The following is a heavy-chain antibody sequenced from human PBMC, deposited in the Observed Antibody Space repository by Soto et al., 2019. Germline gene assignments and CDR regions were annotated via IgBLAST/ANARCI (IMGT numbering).Heavy chain of an antibody. D-gene: IGHD5-18*01. J-gene: IGHJ4*02. CDR1: GGSFSGYY. CDR3: ARGSAWRGRGYSYSFDY. V-gene: IGHV4-34*01. CDR2: INHSGST. Sequence: SETLSLTCAVYGGSFSGYYWSWIRQPPGKGLEWIGEINHSGSTNYNPSLKSRVTISVDTSKNQFSLKLSSVTAADTAVYYCARGSAWRGRGYSYSFDYWGQGTLVTVSS.